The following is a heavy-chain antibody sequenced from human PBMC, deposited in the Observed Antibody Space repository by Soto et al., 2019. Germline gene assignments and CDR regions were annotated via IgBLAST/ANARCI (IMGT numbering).Heavy chain of an antibody. J-gene: IGHJ6*03. D-gene: IGHD5-12*01. CDR1: GGTFSSYT. Sequence: ASVKVSCKASGGTFSSYTISWVRQAPGQGLEWMGRIIPILGIANYAQKFQGRVTITADKSTSTAYMELSSLRSEDTAVYYCASRNGGYDPRHYYYYMDVWGKGTTVTVSS. CDR3: ASRNGGYDPRHYYYYMDV. CDR2: IIPILGIA. V-gene: IGHV1-69*02.